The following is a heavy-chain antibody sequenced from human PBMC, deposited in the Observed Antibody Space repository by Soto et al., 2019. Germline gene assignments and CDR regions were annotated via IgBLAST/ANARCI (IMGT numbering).Heavy chain of an antibody. CDR1: GYSFTSYW. CDR3: ARRQDYYDSSGYYYYYYGMDV. J-gene: IGHJ6*02. Sequence: PGESLKISCKGSGYSFTSYWIGWVRQMPGKGLEWMGIIYPGDSDTRYSPSFQGQVTISADKSISTAYLQWSSLKASDTAMYYCARRQDYYDSSGYYYYYYGMDVWGQGTTVTVSS. V-gene: IGHV5-51*01. CDR2: IYPGDSDT. D-gene: IGHD3-22*01.